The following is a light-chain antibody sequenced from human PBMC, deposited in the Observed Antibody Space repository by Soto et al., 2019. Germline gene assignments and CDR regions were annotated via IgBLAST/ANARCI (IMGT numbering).Light chain of an antibody. V-gene: IGLV2-14*01. CDR3: SSYTSSSTSHVV. J-gene: IGLJ2*01. CDR1: SSDVGGYNY. CDR2: DVS. Sequence: QSALTQPASVSGSPGQSIIISCTGTSSDVGGYNYVSWYQQHPGKAPKLMIYDVSNRPSGVSNRFSASKSGNTASLTISGLQAEDEADYYCSSYTSSSTSHVVFGGGTKLTVL.